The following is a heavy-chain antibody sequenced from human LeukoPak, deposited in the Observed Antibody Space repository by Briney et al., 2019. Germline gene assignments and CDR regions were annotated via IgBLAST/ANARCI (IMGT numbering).Heavy chain of an antibody. J-gene: IGHJ3*02. CDR2: IKQDGSEK. V-gene: IGHV3-7*01. CDR3: ATSQTTSGRYGNALDI. CDR1: EITFSSYW. Sequence: GGSLRLSCTSSEITFSSYWMSWVRQPPGKGLEWVANIKQDGSEKYYVDSLKGRFTISRDNAKNSLYLQMNSLRVEDTAVYYCATSQTTSGRYGNALDIWGQGTMVTV. D-gene: IGHD6-19*01.